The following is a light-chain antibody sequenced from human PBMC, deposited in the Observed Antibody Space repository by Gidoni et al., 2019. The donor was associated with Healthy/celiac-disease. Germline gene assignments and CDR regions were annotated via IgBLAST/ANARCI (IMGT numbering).Light chain of an antibody. J-gene: IGKJ2*04. CDR2: WAS. V-gene: IGKV4-1*01. CDR1: QSFLYSSNNKNY. CDR3: QQYYSTPCS. Sequence: DIVMTQSPDSLAVSLGERATINCKSSQSFLYSSNNKNYLAWYQQKPGQPPKLLIYWASTRESGVPDRFSGRGSGTDFTLTISSLQAEDVAVYYCQQYYSTPCSFGQGTKLEIK.